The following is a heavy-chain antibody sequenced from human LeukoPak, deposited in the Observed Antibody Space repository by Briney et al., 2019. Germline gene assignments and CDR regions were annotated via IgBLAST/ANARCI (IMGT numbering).Heavy chain of an antibody. CDR1: GFTFSSYS. CDR2: ISSSSSYI. J-gene: IGHJ4*02. D-gene: IGHD1-26*01. Sequence: PGGSLRLSCAASGFTFSSYSMNWVRQAPGKGLEWVSSISSSSSYIYCADSVKGRFTISRDNAKNSLYLQMNSLRAEDTAVYYCARLYSGSQGDYWGQGTLVTVSS. V-gene: IGHV3-21*01. CDR3: ARLYSGSQGDY.